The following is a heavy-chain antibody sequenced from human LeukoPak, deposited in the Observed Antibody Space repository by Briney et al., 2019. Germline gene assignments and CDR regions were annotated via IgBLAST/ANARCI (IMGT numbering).Heavy chain of an antibody. CDR3: ARGGLQLPDH. Sequence: SETLSLTCTVSGGSVTSGSYYRSWIRQPPGKGLEYIGCFYYRGSTKYNPSLKSRVAISVDTSKNQFSLRLSSVTAADTAVYYCARGGLQLPDHWGQGTLVTVSS. J-gene: IGHJ4*02. V-gene: IGHV4-61*01. CDR1: GGSVTSGSYY. D-gene: IGHD1-1*01. CDR2: FYYRGST.